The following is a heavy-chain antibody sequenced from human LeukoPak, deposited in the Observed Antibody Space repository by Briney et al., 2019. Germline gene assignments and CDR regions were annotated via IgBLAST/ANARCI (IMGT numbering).Heavy chain of an antibody. V-gene: IGHV1-2*02. CDR2: INPNSGGT. CDR3: ARDLAPTYYYDSSGSTTLY. CDR1: GYTFTGYY. J-gene: IGHJ4*02. Sequence: ASVTVSCKASGYTFTGYYMHWVRQAPGQGLEWMGWINPNSGGTNYAQKFQGRVTMTRDTSISTAYMELSRLRSDDTAVYYCARDLAPTYYYDSSGSTTLYWGQGTLVTVSS. D-gene: IGHD3-22*01.